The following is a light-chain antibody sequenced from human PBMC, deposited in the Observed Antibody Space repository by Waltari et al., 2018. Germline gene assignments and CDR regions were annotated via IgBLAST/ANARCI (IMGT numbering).Light chain of an antibody. CDR3: QSYDTSLSVV. CDR1: GSNIGAGYD. Sequence: QSVLTQPPSVSGAPGQRVTISCTGSGSNIGAGYDVHWYQQLPRAAPKLLIYGRITRPLGGPGRFLGTTAGTSASLAITGLQAEDEADYYCQSYDTSLSVVFGGGTKLTVL. J-gene: IGLJ3*02. CDR2: GRI. V-gene: IGLV1-40*01.